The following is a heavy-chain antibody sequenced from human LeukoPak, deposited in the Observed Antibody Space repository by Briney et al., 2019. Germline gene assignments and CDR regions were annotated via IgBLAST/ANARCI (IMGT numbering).Heavy chain of an antibody. CDR1: GGSISSGDYS. CDR2: IYNSGNT. Sequence: PSETLSLTCAVSGGSISSGDYSWSWIRQPPGEGLEWIGFIYNSGNTNYNPSLKSRVTISVDTSKNQFSLKLSSVTAADTAVYYCAIGYMDVWGKGTTVTISS. J-gene: IGHJ6*03. CDR3: AIGYMDV. V-gene: IGHV4-30-4*07.